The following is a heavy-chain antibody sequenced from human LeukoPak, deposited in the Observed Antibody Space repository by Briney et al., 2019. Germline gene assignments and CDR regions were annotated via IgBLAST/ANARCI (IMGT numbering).Heavy chain of an antibody. CDR1: GFTFSSYE. CDR2: ISGGGTTI. J-gene: IGHJ3*02. D-gene: IGHD1-26*01. CDR3: AREGWGLSVADAFDI. V-gene: IGHV3-48*03. Sequence: GGSLRLSCAASGFTFSSYEMNWVRQAPGKGLERVSYISGGGTTIYFADSVKGRFTISRDNAKNSLYLQMNSLRAEDTAVYYCAREGWGLSVADAFDIWGQGTMVTVSS.